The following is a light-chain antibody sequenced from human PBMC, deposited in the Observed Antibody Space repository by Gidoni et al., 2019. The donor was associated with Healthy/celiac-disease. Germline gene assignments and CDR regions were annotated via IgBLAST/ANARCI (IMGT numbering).Light chain of an antibody. CDR1: PSISSY. CDR2: AAS. V-gene: IGKV1-39*01. CDR3: QQSYSTSWT. J-gene: IGKJ1*01. Sequence: DIKMTQSPSSLSASVGDRVTITCRASPSISSYLNWYQQKPGTAPKLLSYAASSLQSGVPSRFSGSGSGTDFTLTISSLQPEDFATYYCQQSYSTSWTFGQGTKVEIK.